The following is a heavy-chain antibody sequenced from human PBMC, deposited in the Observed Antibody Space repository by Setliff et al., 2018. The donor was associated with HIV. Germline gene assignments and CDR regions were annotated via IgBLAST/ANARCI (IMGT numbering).Heavy chain of an antibody. D-gene: IGHD3-22*01. J-gene: IGHJ3*02. CDR2: IFYTGSA. Sequence: SETLSLTCTVSGGSISTYYWSWIRQPPGKGLEWIGGIFYTGSAHYNPSLKSRVTISVDTSRNQFSMKLSSVTAADTTMYYCARWVTTPTRGAFDIWGQGTVVTVSS. CDR3: ARWVTTPTRGAFDI. CDR1: GGSISTYY. V-gene: IGHV4-59*08.